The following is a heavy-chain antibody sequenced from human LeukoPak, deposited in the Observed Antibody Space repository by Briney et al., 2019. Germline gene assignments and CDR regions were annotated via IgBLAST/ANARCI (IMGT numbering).Heavy chain of an antibody. Sequence: GGSLRFSCAASGFTFRTYAMHWVRQAPGKGLEWVAVISYDGSNKYYADSVKGRFTISRDNSKNTLYLQLNSLRDKDTAVYYCARDVHGGAFDYWGQGTLVTVSS. V-gene: IGHV3-30-3*01. D-gene: IGHD4-23*01. J-gene: IGHJ4*02. CDR2: ISYDGSNK. CDR3: ARDVHGGAFDY. CDR1: GFTFRTYA.